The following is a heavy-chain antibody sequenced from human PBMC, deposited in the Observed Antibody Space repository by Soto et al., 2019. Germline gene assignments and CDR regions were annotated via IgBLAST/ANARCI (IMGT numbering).Heavy chain of an antibody. CDR1: GGTFSSYA. D-gene: IGHD3-10*01. V-gene: IGHV1-69*13. J-gene: IGHJ5*02. CDR2: IIPIFGTA. CDR3: ARVRFGGNWFDP. Sequence: GASVKVSCKASGGTFSSYAISWLRQAPGQGLEWMGGIIPIFGTANYAQKFQGRVTITADESTSTAYMELSSLRSEDTAVYYCARVRFGGNWFDPWGQGTLVTVSS.